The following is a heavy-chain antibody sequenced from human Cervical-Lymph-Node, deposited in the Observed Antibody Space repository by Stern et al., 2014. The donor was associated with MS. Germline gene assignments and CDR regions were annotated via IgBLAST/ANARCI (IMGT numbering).Heavy chain of an antibody. V-gene: IGHV1-18*01. Sequence: QVQLMQSGAEVKKPGASVKVSCKASGYTFSNYGISWVRQAPGQGLEWMGWISQFNGEIRYAQKVQGRVTMTTDTSTSTVYMDLRSLTSDDTAVYYCARGTSVARPPEFWGQGTLVTVSS. D-gene: IGHD6-6*01. CDR3: ARGTSVARPPEF. CDR1: GYTFSNYG. CDR2: ISQFNGEI. J-gene: IGHJ4*02.